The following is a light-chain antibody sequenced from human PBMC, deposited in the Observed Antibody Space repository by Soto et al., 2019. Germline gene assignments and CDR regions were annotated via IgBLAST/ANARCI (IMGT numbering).Light chain of an antibody. V-gene: IGLV2-14*01. CDR1: SSDVGNYIF. CDR3: VSYTTSASYV. Sequence: QSLLTQPASVSGSPGQAITISCARTSSDVGNYIFVSWYRQHPGKAPKLMIYDINNRPSGVSNRFSGSKSGNTASLTISGLQAEDEADYYCVSYTTSASYVFGTGTKV. CDR2: DIN. J-gene: IGLJ1*01.